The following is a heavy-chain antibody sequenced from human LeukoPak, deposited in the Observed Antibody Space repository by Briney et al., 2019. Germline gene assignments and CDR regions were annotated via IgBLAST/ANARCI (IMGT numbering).Heavy chain of an antibody. J-gene: IGHJ4*02. CDR2: IYYSGST. Sequence: PSETLSLTCTVSGGSISSYYWSWIRQPPGKGLEWIGYIYYSGSTNYNPSLKSRVTISVDTSKNQFSLKLSSVTAADTAVYYCARHQYYDSSGYFNPNFDYWGQGTLVTISS. CDR3: ARHQYYDSSGYFNPNFDY. D-gene: IGHD3-22*01. CDR1: GGSISSYY. V-gene: IGHV4-59*08.